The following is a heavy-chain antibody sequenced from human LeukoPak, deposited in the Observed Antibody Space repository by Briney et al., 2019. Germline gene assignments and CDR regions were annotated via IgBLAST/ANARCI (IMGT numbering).Heavy chain of an antibody. D-gene: IGHD5-12*01. CDR2: IYHSGST. V-gene: IGHV4-4*02. Sequence: SGTLSLTCAVSGGSISSSNWWSWVRQPPGKGLEWIGEIYHSGSTNYNPSLKSRVTISVDKSKNQFSLKLSSVTAADTAVYYCAARIVATIGGGAFDIWGQGTMVTVSS. CDR1: GGSISSSNW. CDR3: AARIVATIGGGAFDI. J-gene: IGHJ3*02.